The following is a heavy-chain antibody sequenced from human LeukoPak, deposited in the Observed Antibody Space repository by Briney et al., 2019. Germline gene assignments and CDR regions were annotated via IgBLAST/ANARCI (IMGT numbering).Heavy chain of an antibody. D-gene: IGHD2-2*01. CDR3: ARIQYCSSTSCYAANWFDP. V-gene: IGHV3-11*04. Sequence: PGGSLRLSCAASGFTFSDYYMSWIRQAPGKGLEWVSYISSSGSTIYYADSVKGRFTISRDNAKNSLYLQMNSLRAEDTAVYYCARIQYCSSTSCYAANWFDPWGQGTLVTVSS. J-gene: IGHJ5*02. CDR1: GFTFSDYY. CDR2: ISSSGSTI.